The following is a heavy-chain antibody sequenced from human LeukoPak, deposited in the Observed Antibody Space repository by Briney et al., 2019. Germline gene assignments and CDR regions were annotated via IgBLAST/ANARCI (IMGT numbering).Heavy chain of an antibody. V-gene: IGHV5-51*01. D-gene: IGHD5-24*01. Sequence: GESLKISCKGSGYSFTSYWIGRVRQMPGKGLEWMGIIYPGDSDTRYSPSFQGQVTISADKSISTAYLQWSSLKASDTAMYYCARRPRGDGYNSAFDIWGQGTMVTVSS. CDR1: GYSFTSYW. CDR3: ARRPRGDGYNSAFDI. J-gene: IGHJ3*02. CDR2: IYPGDSDT.